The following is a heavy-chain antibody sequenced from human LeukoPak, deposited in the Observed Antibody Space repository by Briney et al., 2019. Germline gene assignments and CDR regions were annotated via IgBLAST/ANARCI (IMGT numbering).Heavy chain of an antibody. J-gene: IGHJ4*02. Sequence: PGGSLRLSCAASGFTFSSYAMHWARQAPGKGLEYVSAISSSGDSTYYANSVRGRFTISRDNSKNTLYLQMGSLRAEDTAVYYCASSYGSNKNPFEYWGQGTLVTVSS. CDR2: ISSSGDST. CDR3: ASSYGSNKNPFEY. V-gene: IGHV3-64*01. D-gene: IGHD4-23*01. CDR1: GFTFSSYA.